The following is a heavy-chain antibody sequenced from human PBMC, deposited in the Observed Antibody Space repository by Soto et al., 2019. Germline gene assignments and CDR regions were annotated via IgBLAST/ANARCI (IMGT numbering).Heavy chain of an antibody. Sequence: GGSLRLSCAASGFTFDDYAMHWVRQAPGKGLEWVSGISWNSGSIGYADSVKGRFTISRDNAKNSLYLQMNSLRAEDTALYYCAKDGAYDILTGFGFDYWGQGTLVTVSS. J-gene: IGHJ4*02. V-gene: IGHV3-9*01. CDR3: AKDGAYDILTGFGFDY. D-gene: IGHD3-9*01. CDR1: GFTFDDYA. CDR2: ISWNSGSI.